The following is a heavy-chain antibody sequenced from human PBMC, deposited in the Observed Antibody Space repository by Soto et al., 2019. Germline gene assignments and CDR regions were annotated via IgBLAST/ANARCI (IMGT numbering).Heavy chain of an antibody. J-gene: IGHJ5*02. CDR1: GDSITTYY. CDR3: ARVPSGFDPNWFDP. V-gene: IGHV4-59*01. CDR2: IHYTGST. D-gene: IGHD5-12*01. Sequence: QVQLQESGPGLVKPSETLSLTCTVSGDSITTYYWSWIRQPPGKGLEWIGFIHYTGSTNYNPSLKSRVTISIDTSKTHFSLELNSVNAADTAMYYCARVPSGFDPNWFDPWGQGTLVTVSS.